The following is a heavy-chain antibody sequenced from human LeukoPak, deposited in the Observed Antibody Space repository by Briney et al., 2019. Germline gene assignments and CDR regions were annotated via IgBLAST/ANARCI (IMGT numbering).Heavy chain of an antibody. CDR3: ARLNSAYCGGDCYSWSN. J-gene: IGHJ4*02. V-gene: IGHV1-18*01. CDR1: GYTFTSYG. D-gene: IGHD2-21*02. CDR2: ISAYNGNT. Sequence: ASVKVSCKASGYTFTSYGISWVRQAPGQGLEWMGWISAYNGNTNYAQKPQGRVTMTTDTSTSTAYMELRSLRSDDTAVYYCARLNSAYCGGDCYSWSNWGQGTLVTVSS.